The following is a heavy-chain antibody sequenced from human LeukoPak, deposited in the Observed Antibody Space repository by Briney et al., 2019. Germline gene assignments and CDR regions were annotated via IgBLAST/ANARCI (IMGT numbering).Heavy chain of an antibody. CDR2: ISGSGGST. Sequence: LTCTISGYSISSGYYWGWIRQPPGKGLEWVSAISGSGGSTYYADSVKGRFTISRDNSKNTLYLQMNSLRAEDTAVYYCAKDRSATVVTLVDYWGQGTLVTVSS. D-gene: IGHD4-23*01. V-gene: IGHV3-23*01. J-gene: IGHJ4*02. CDR3: AKDRSATVVTLVDY. CDR1: GYSISSGYY.